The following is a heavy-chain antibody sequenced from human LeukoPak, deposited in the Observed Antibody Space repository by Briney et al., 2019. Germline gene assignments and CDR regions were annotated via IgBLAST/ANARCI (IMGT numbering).Heavy chain of an antibody. CDR2: IYYSGTT. V-gene: IGHV4-59*01. J-gene: IGHJ3*02. Sequence: PSETLSLTCTVSGGSISSSYWSWIRQPPGKGLEWIGYIYYSGTTNYNPSLKSRVTISVDTSKNQFSLKLSSVTAADTAVYYCATVRHYDSLAGAFDIWGQGTMVTVSS. CDR1: GGSISSSY. D-gene: IGHD3-22*01. CDR3: ATVRHYDSLAGAFDI.